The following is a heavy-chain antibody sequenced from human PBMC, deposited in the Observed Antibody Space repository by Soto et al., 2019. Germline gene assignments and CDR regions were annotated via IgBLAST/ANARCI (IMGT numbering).Heavy chain of an antibody. V-gene: IGHV4-31*03. D-gene: IGHD3-10*01. J-gene: IGHJ6*02. Sequence: QVQLQESGPGLVKPSQTLSLTCTVSGGSISSGGYYWSWIRQHPGKGLEWIGYIYYSGSTYYNPSLKSRVTISVDSSKNQSSLKLSSVTAADTAVYYCARAYYGSGSYWRYYYYGMDVWGQGTTVTVSS. CDR3: ARAYYGSGSYWRYYYYGMDV. CDR1: GGSISSGGYY. CDR2: IYYSGST.